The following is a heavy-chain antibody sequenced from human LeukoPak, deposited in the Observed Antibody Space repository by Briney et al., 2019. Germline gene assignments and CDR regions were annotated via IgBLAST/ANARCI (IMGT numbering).Heavy chain of an antibody. J-gene: IGHJ4*02. CDR2: IIPILGIA. Sequence: SVKVSCKASGGIFSSYAISWVRQAPGQGLEWMGRIIPILGIANYAQKFQGRVTITADKSTSTAYMELSSLRSEDTAVYYCARVPPTVTTYYFDYWGQGTLVTVSS. CDR3: ARVPPTVTTYYFDY. V-gene: IGHV1-69*04. CDR1: GGIFSSYA. D-gene: IGHD4-17*01.